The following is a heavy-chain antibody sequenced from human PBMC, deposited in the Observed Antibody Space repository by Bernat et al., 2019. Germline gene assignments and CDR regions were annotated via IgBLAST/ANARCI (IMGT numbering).Heavy chain of an antibody. Sequence: EVQLVESGGGLVQPGRSLRLSCAASGFTFDDYAMHWVRQAPGKGLEWVSGICWNSGSIGYADSVKGRFTISRDNAKNSLYLQMNSLRAEDTALYYCAKAPTYYDFWSGYGGNYYFDYWGQGTLVTVSS. J-gene: IGHJ4*02. V-gene: IGHV3-9*01. CDR2: ICWNSGSI. CDR3: AKAPTYYDFWSGYGGNYYFDY. D-gene: IGHD3-3*01. CDR1: GFTFDDYA.